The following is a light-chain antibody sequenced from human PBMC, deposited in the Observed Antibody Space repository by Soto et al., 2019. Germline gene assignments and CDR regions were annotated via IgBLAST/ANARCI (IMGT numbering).Light chain of an antibody. CDR2: GAS. V-gene: IGKV3-20*01. Sequence: EIVLTQSPDTLSLSPGERATLSCRASQSIGRNYLAWYQQKPGQAPRLLTHGASSRATDIPDRFSGSGSGTDFTLTISRLEPEDFAVYYCQQYAKSPITFGQGTRLEIK. CDR3: QQYAKSPIT. CDR1: QSIGRNY. J-gene: IGKJ5*01.